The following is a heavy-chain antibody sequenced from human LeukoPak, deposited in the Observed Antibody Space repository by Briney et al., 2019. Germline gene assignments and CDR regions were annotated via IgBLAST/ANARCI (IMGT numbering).Heavy chain of an antibody. CDR2: INPSGGST. D-gene: IGHD6-19*01. Sequence: GPGKGSCKASWGTFTRYYIPWGRQGPGQRRGWMGKINPSGGSTSYAQKFQGRVTMTRDTSTSTVYMELSSLRSEDTAVYYCAVSSGWYVPSAFDYWGQGALVTVSS. CDR1: WGTFTRYY. V-gene: IGHV1-46*01. CDR3: AVSSGWYVPSAFDY. J-gene: IGHJ4*02.